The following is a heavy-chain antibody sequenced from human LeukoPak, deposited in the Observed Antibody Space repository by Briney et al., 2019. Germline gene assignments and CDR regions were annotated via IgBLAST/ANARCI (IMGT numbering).Heavy chain of an antibody. Sequence: QPGGSLRLSCAASGFTFSSYWMHWVRQAPGKGLVWVSRINSDGSSTSYADSVKGRFTISRDNAKNTLYLQMNSLRAEDTAVYYCARNGYSSGWCYFGHWGQGTLVTVSS. J-gene: IGHJ4*02. CDR3: ARNGYSSGWCYFGH. V-gene: IGHV3-74*01. CDR2: INSDGSST. D-gene: IGHD6-19*01. CDR1: GFTFSSYW.